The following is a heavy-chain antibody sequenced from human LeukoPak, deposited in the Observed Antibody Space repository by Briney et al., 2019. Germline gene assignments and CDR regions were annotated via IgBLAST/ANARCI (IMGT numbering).Heavy chain of an antibody. CDR2: IRYDGSKK. D-gene: IGHD3-10*01. J-gene: IGHJ4*02. CDR3: AKDYNRAYYYGSGFDY. Sequence: GGSLRLSCAASGFTFSSYGMHWVRQAPGKGLEWVAFIRYDGSKKYSADSVKGRFTISRDNSKNTLYLQMNSLRAEDTAVYYCAKDYNRAYYYGSGFDYWGQGTLVTVSS. V-gene: IGHV3-30*02. CDR1: GFTFSSYG.